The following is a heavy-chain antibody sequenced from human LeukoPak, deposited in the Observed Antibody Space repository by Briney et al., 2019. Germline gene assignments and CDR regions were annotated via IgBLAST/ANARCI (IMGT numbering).Heavy chain of an antibody. J-gene: IGHJ3*02. CDR1: GFTCDDYA. D-gene: IGHD3-22*01. Sequence: GGSLRLSCAASGFTCDDYAMHWVRQAPGKGLEWVSGISWNSGSIGYADSVKGRFTISRDNAKNSLYLQMNSLRAEDTALYYCAKDKGYDSSGYGGAFDIWGQGTMVTVSS. V-gene: IGHV3-9*01. CDR2: ISWNSGSI. CDR3: AKDKGYDSSGYGGAFDI.